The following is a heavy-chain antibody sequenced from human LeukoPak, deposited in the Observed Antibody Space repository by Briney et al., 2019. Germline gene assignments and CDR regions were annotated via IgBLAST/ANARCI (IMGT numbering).Heavy chain of an antibody. Sequence: PGGSLRLSCAASGFTFSSYAMSWVRQAPGKGLEWVSAISGSGGSTYYADSVKGRFTISRDNSKNTLDLQMNSLSVEDTAVYYCAKDGFCSSTSCGGWLDPWGQGTLVTVSS. CDR1: GFTFSSYA. V-gene: IGHV3-23*01. CDR2: ISGSGGST. D-gene: IGHD2-2*03. J-gene: IGHJ5*02. CDR3: AKDGFCSSTSCGGWLDP.